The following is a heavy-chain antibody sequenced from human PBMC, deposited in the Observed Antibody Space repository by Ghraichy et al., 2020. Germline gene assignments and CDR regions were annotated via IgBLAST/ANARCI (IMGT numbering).Heavy chain of an antibody. CDR1: GFTVSNNY. J-gene: IGHJ4*02. CDR2: IYSGGTT. CDR3: ARHYSDRSGYYYLFDY. Sequence: GGSLRLSCAASGFTVSNNYMSWVRQAPGKGLEWVSVIYSGGTTYYADSVKGRFTISRDNSKNTLYLQMNSLRAEDTAVYHCARHYSDRSGYYYLFDYWGQGTLVTVSS. V-gene: IGHV3-66*04. D-gene: IGHD3-22*01.